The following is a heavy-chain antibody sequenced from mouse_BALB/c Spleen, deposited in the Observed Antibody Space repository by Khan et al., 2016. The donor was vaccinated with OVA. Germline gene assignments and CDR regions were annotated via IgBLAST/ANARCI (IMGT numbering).Heavy chain of an antibody. J-gene: IGHJ2*01. CDR2: IKYSGST. CDR1: GYAITSDYA. V-gene: IGHV3-2*02. CDR3: ARSGTISTVVVTDFDF. Sequence: EVQLQESGPGLVKPSQSLSLTCTVTGYAITSDYAWNWIRQFPGNKLEWMGYIKYSGSTSYNPSLKSRISITRDTTKKLFFLTLKSVTSEDTATYYCARSGTISTVVVTDFDFWGQGTTLTVSS. D-gene: IGHD1-1*01.